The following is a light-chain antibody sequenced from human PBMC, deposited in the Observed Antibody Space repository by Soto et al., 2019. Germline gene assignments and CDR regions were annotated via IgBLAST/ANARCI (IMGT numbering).Light chain of an antibody. CDR1: SSDVGGYNY. V-gene: IGLV2-14*01. J-gene: IGLJ2*01. Sequence: QSALTQPASVSGSPGQSITISCTGTSSDVGGYNYVSWYQQHPGKAPKVVIYEVSNRPSWISNRFSGSKSGNTASLTISGLQAEDEADYYGSSYTSSSTLVFGGGTKLTVL. CDR2: EVS. CDR3: SSYTSSSTLV.